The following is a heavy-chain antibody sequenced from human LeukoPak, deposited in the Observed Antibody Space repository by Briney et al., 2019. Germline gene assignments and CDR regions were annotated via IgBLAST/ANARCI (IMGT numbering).Heavy chain of an antibody. J-gene: IGHJ4*02. CDR1: GGSISSYY. D-gene: IGHD5-24*01. CDR2: IYYSRST. CDR3: ARVGRYGYNLEYFDY. V-gene: IGHV4-59*01. Sequence: SKNMSLTSTVSGGSISSYYWSWIRHPPGNRLEWTENIYYSRSTNYNPSLKSRVTIPVDTAKNQFSLKLSSVTAADTAVYYCARVGRYGYNLEYFDYWGQGTLVTVSS.